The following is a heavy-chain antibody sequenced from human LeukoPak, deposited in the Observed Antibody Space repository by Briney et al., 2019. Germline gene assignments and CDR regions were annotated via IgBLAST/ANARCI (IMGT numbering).Heavy chain of an antibody. Sequence: GGSLKISCKGSGYSFTSYWIGWVRQMPGKGLEWMGIIYPGDSDTRYSPSFQGQVTISADKSISTAYLQWSSLKASDTAMYYCARSLHAETTVTTSFDYWGQGTLVTVSS. V-gene: IGHV5-51*01. CDR3: ARSLHAETTVTTSFDY. D-gene: IGHD4-17*01. CDR1: GYSFTSYW. J-gene: IGHJ4*02. CDR2: IYPGDSDT.